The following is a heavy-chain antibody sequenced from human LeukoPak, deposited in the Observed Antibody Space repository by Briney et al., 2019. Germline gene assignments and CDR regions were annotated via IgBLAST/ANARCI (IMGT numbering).Heavy chain of an antibody. CDR3: ASYDILRPAHDY. J-gene: IGHJ4*02. Sequence: PSETLSLTCNVSGGSISSYYWSWIRQPPGKGLEWIGYISYSGSTNYNPSLKSRVTISVDTSKNQFSLKLSSVTAADTAVYYCASYDILRPAHDYWGQGTLVTVSS. D-gene: IGHD3-9*01. V-gene: IGHV4-59*01. CDR2: ISYSGST. CDR1: GGSISSYY.